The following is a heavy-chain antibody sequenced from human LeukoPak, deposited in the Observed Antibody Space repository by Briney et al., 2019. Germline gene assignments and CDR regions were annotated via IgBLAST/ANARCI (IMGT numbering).Heavy chain of an antibody. CDR1: GYTFTSYG. V-gene: IGHV1-18*01. J-gene: IGHJ4*02. D-gene: IGHD5-12*01. CDR2: ISAYNGNT. CDR3: ARVVSGYEYFDY. Sequence: ASVKVSCKASGYTFTSYGISWVRQAPGQGLEGMGWISAYNGNTNYAQKLQGRVTMTTDTSTSTAYMELRSLRSDDTAVYYCARVVSGYEYFDYWGQGTLVTVSS.